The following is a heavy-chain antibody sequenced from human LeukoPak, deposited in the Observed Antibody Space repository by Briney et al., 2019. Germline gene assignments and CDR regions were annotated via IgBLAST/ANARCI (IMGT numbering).Heavy chain of an antibody. Sequence: ASVKVSCKVSGYTLTELSMHWVRQAPGKGPEWMGGFDPEDGETIYAQKFQGRVTMTEDTSTDTAYMELSSLRSEDTAVYYCATAGGSMGATAYDFDYWGQGTLVTVSS. V-gene: IGHV1-24*01. CDR1: GYTLTELS. CDR3: ATAGGSMGATAYDFDY. J-gene: IGHJ4*02. CDR2: FDPEDGET. D-gene: IGHD1-26*01.